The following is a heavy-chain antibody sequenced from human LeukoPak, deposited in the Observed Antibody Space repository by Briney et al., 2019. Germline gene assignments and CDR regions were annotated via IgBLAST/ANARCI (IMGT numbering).Heavy chain of an antibody. D-gene: IGHD3-3*01. Sequence: GASVKVSCKASGYTFTSYGISWVRQAPGQGLEWMGWISAYNGNTNYAQKLQGRVTMTTDTSTSTAYMELRSLRSDDTAVYYCARRYYDFWSGRLGYNWFDPWGQGTLVTVSS. CDR1: GYTFTSYG. J-gene: IGHJ5*02. V-gene: IGHV1-18*01. CDR2: ISAYNGNT. CDR3: ARRYYDFWSGRLGYNWFDP.